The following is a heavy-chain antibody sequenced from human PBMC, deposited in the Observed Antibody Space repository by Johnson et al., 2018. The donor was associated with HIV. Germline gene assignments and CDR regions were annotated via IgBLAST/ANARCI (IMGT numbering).Heavy chain of an antibody. D-gene: IGHD3-3*01. V-gene: IGHV3-20*04. CDR1: GFTFDDYG. Sequence: VLLVESGGGVVQPGRSLRLSCAASGFTFDDYGMSWVRQAPGKGLEWVSGINWNGGSTGYADSVKGRFTISRDNAKNSLYLQMSSLRVADTAVYYWARYRRQFLEWLSDAFDIWGQGTMVTVSS. CDR2: INWNGGST. CDR3: ARYRRQFLEWLSDAFDI. J-gene: IGHJ3*02.